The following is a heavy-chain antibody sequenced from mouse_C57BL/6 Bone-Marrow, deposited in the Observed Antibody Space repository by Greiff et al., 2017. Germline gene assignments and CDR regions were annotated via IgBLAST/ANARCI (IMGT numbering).Heavy chain of an antibody. Sequence: VQLKESGPGLVKPSQSLSLTCSVTGYSITSGYYWNWIRQFPGNKLEWMGYISYDGSNNYNPSLKHRISITRDTSKNQFFLKLNSVTTDDTATYYCARDRTTVGYAMYYWGQGPSGTVSS. CDR3: ARDRTTVGYAMYY. CDR1: GYSITSGYY. V-gene: IGHV3-6*01. D-gene: IGHD1-1*01. J-gene: IGHJ4*01. CDR2: ISYDGSN.